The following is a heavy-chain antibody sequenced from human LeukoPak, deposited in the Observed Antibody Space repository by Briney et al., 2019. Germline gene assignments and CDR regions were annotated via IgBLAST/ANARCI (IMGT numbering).Heavy chain of an antibody. J-gene: IGHJ4*02. Sequence: PGGSLRLPCAASGFTFSSYAMSWVRQAPGKGLEWVSTISGSGGSTYYADSVKGRFTLSRDNSKNTPYLQMNSLRAEDTAVYYCAKGLRYCSGVTCYKDNYWGQGTLVTVSS. CDR2: ISGSGGST. V-gene: IGHV3-23*01. CDR3: AKGLRYCSGVTCYKDNY. CDR1: GFTFSSYA. D-gene: IGHD2-15*01.